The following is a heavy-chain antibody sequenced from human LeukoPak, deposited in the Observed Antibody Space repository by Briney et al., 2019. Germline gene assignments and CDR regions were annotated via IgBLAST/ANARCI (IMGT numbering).Heavy chain of an antibody. CDR1: GGSISSYY. V-gene: IGHV4-59*01. Sequence: SETLSLTCTVSGGSISSYYWSWIRQPPGKGLEWIGYIYYSGSTNYNPSLKSRVTISVDTSKNQFSLKLSSVTAGDTAVYYCARAGRHFDYWGQGTLVTVSS. J-gene: IGHJ4*02. D-gene: IGHD1-26*01. CDR3: ARAGRHFDY. CDR2: IYYSGST.